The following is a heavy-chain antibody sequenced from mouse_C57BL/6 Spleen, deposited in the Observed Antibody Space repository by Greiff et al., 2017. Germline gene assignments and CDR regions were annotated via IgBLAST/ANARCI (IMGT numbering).Heavy chain of an antibody. CDR1: GFNIKDDY. D-gene: IGHD1-1*01. Sequence: EVQLQQSGAELVRPGSSVKLSCTASGFNIKDDYMHWVKQRPEQGLEWIGWIDPENGDTEYASKFQGKATITADTSSNTAYLQLSSLTSEDTAVYYCTTLLLRDWGQGTTLTVPS. V-gene: IGHV14-4*01. J-gene: IGHJ2*01. CDR2: IDPENGDT. CDR3: TTLLLRD.